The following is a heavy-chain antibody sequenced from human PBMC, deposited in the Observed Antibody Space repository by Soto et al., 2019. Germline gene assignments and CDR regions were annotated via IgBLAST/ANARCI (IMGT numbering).Heavy chain of an antibody. Sequence: GASVKVSCKASGYTFTGYYMHWVRQAPGQGLEWMGWINPNSGGTNYAQKFQGWVTMTRDTSISTAYMELSRLRSDDTAVYYCARDMGRYYGSGSYYYFDYRAQRTLVTVSS. D-gene: IGHD3-10*01. CDR3: ARDMGRYYGSGSYYYFDY. J-gene: IGHJ4*02. V-gene: IGHV1-2*04. CDR1: GYTFTGYY. CDR2: INPNSGGT.